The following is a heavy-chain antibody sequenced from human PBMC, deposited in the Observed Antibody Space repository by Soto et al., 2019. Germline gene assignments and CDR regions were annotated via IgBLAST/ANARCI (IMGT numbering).Heavy chain of an antibody. V-gene: IGHV4-34*01. CDR1: GGSFSGYY. D-gene: IGHD3-10*01. J-gene: IGHJ5*02. CDR2: INHSGST. CDR3: ARWGIRYYGSGSYFDA. Sequence: QVQLQQWGAGLLKPSETLSLTCAVYGGSFSGYYWSWIRQPPGKGLEWIGEINHSGSTNYNPSLKSRVTISVDTSKNQFSLKLSSVTAADTAVYYCARWGIRYYGSGSYFDAWGQGTLVTVSS.